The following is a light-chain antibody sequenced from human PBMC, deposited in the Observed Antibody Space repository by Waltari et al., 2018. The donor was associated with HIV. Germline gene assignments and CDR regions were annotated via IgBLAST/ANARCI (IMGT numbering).Light chain of an antibody. CDR3: YSTDSSDNYGV. CDR2: EDN. J-gene: IGLJ3*02. CDR1: ALPKRS. Sequence: SYELTQPPSVSVSTGQTARITCSGAALPKRSTYWYQQKSGQAPVLVIHEDNKRPSGIPERFSGSSSGTMATLTINGAQVGDEADYYCYSTDSSDNYGVFGGGTKLTVL. V-gene: IGLV3-10*01.